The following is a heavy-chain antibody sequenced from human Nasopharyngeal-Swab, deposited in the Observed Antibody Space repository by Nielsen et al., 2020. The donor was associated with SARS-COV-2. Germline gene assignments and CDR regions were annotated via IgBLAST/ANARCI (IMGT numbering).Heavy chain of an antibody. D-gene: IGHD5-18*01. CDR2: INHSGST. Sequence: RQAPGKGLEWNGEINHSGSTNYNPSLKSRVTISIDTSKNQFSLNLSSVTAADMAVYYCTRRAEGLELWRRYFYYMDVWGKGTTVTVSS. V-gene: IGHV4-34*01. J-gene: IGHJ6*04. CDR3: TRRAEGLELWRRYFYYMDV.